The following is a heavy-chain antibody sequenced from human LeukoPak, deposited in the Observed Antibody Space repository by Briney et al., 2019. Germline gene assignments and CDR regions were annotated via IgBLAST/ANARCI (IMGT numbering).Heavy chain of an antibody. CDR1: GYTFTSYG. D-gene: IGHD1-26*01. J-gene: IGHJ4*02. CDR2: ISAYNGNT. V-gene: IGHV1-18*01. Sequence: ASVKVSCKASGYTFTSYGISWVRQAPGQGLEWMEWISAYNGNTNYAQKLQGRVTMTTDTSTSTAYMELRSLRSDDTAVYYCARASRLGIVGASRDFDYWGQGTLVTVSS. CDR3: ARASRLGIVGASRDFDY.